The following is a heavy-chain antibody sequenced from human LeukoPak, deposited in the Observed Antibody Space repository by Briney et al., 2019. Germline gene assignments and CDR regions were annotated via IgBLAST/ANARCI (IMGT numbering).Heavy chain of an antibody. CDR3: ASTTGSAAHDAFDI. CDR2: IRYDGSNK. V-gene: IGHV3-30*02. J-gene: IGHJ3*02. Sequence: GGSLRLSCAASGFTFSSYGMHWVRQAPGKGLEWVAFIRYDGSNKYYADSVKGRFTISRDNSKNTLYLQMNSLRAEDTAVYYCASTTGSAAHDAFDIWGQGTMVTVSS. D-gene: IGHD2-2*01. CDR1: GFTFSSYG.